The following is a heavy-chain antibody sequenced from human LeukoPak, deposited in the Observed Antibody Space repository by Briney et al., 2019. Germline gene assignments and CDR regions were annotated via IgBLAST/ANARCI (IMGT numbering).Heavy chain of an antibody. D-gene: IGHD3-10*01. J-gene: IGHJ3*01. CDR2: ISGSGGRT. CDR3: ARDTHYYGSGSPAFDL. Sequence: GGSLRLSCAASGFTFSSYGMSWVRQAPGKGLEWVSGISGSGGRTYYADSVKGRFTISRDNSKNTLYLQLNSLRAEDTALYYCARDTHYYGSGSPAFDLWGRGTMVTVS. CDR1: GFTFSSYG. V-gene: IGHV3-23*01.